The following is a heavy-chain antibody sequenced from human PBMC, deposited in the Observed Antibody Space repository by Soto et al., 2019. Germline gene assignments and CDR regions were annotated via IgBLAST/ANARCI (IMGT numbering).Heavy chain of an antibody. J-gene: IGHJ4*02. CDR1: DDSINSDKYY. CDR3: ARLEGLATISYYFNF. CDR2: IYYRGNA. D-gene: IGHD3-9*01. V-gene: IGHV4-39*01. Sequence: PSETLSLTCSVSDDSINSDKYYWGWIRQHPGKGLEWIGSIYYRGNAYYNQSLQTQVTISLDKSRSQFSLKLNSVTAADSAVYFCARLEGLATISYYFNFWGPGALVTVSS.